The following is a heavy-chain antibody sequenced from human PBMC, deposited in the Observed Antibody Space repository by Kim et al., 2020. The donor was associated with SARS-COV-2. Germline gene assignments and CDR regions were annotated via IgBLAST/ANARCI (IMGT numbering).Heavy chain of an antibody. Sequence: SETLSLTCIVSGGSISSYYWSWIRQSPGKGLEWIGYIYYTGSTNYNPSLKSRVTISVDTSKNPFSLKLSTVTAADTAVYYCARLNYYYGSGSPNWFDPWGQGTLVTVSS. V-gene: IGHV4-59*08. CDR2: IYYTGST. CDR1: GGSISSYY. CDR3: ARLNYYYGSGSPNWFDP. D-gene: IGHD3-10*01. J-gene: IGHJ5*02.